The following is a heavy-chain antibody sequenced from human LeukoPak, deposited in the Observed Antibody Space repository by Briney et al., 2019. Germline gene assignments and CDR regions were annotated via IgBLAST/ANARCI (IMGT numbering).Heavy chain of an antibody. CDR1: GFTFSSFD. D-gene: IGHD2-2*01. Sequence: GGSLRLSCAASGFTFSSFDMNWVRQAPGKGLEWVSSISTSSRYIYYRDSVKGRFTISRDDAKNSLYLQMNSLRVEDTAVYYCAGADCSGSTCYLRRSWFDPCGQGTLVTVSS. V-gene: IGHV3-21*01. CDR2: ISTSSRYI. CDR3: AGADCSGSTCYLRRSWFDP. J-gene: IGHJ5*02.